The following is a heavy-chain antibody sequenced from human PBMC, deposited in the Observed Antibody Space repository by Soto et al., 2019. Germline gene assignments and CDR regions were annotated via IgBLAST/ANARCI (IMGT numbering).Heavy chain of an antibody. CDR2: IYYSGST. V-gene: IGHV4-38-2*01. CDR3: ARSGYFWDDFWSGPHPPNDAFDI. D-gene: IGHD3-3*01. Sequence: PSETLSLTCAVSGYSITSGYYWGWIRQPPGKGLEWIASIYYSGSTNYNPSLKSRVTISVDTSKNQFSLKLSSVTAADTAVYYCARSGYFWDDFWSGPHPPNDAFDIWGQGIMVTVSS. CDR1: GYSITSGYY. J-gene: IGHJ3*02.